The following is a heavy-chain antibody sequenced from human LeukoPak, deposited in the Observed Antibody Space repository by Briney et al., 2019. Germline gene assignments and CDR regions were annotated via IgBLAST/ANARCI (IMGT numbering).Heavy chain of an antibody. Sequence: RSETLSLTCNVSGYSISSGYFWGWVRQAPGKGLEWIGSIYQRATVHYNPSLKSRVTISLDTSKNHFSLNLRSMQASDTAVYYRARAFCVGECFVLHIFFDSWGQGTLVTVSS. D-gene: IGHD2-21*01. CDR2: IYQRATV. CDR3: ARAFCVGECFVLHIFFDS. CDR1: GYSISSGYF. V-gene: IGHV4-38-2*02. J-gene: IGHJ4*02.